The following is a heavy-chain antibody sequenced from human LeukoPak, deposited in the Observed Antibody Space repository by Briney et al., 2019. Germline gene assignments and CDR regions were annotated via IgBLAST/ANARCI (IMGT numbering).Heavy chain of an antibody. J-gene: IGHJ4*02. V-gene: IGHV1-69*05. CDR3: ARAWAACGGDCYSLFGSDY. D-gene: IGHD2-21*02. CDR1: GGTFSSYA. CDR2: IIPIFGTA. Sequence: SVKVSCKASGGTFSSYAISWVRQAPGQGLEWMRGIIPIFGTANYAQKFQGRVTITTDESTSTAYMELSSLSSEDTAVYYCARAWAACGGDCYSLFGSDYWGQGTLVTVSS.